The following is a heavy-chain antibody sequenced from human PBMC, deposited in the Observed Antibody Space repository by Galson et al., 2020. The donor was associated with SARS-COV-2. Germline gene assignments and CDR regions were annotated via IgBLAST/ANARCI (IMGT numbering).Heavy chain of an antibody. J-gene: IGHJ4*02. Sequence: PGGSLRLSCAASGFTFSSYGMHWVRQAPGKGLEWVAVIWYDGSNKYYADSVKGRFTISRDNSKNTLYLQMNSLRAEDTAVYYCARAAAAGYFYVGFGDYWGQGTLVTVSS. CDR1: GFTFSSYG. V-gene: IGHV3-33*01. CDR3: ARAAAAGYFYVGFGDY. D-gene: IGHD6-13*01. CDR2: IWYDGSNK.